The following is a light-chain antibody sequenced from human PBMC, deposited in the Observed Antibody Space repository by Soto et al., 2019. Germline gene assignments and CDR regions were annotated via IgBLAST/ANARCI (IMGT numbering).Light chain of an antibody. CDR1: QSVNSCY. Sequence: EIVLTQSPGTLSLSPGDTATLSCRASQSVNSCYLVWYQHKPGQAPRLLIYGASSRCTGIPDRFSVSGSGTDFTLTNSRLEPEEFAVYYWQQYGTSATFDQGTRLQIK. CDR2: GAS. CDR3: QQYGTSAT. J-gene: IGKJ5*01. V-gene: IGKV3-20*01.